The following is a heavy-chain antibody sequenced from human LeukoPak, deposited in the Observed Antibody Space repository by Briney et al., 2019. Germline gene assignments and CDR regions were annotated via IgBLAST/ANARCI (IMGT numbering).Heavy chain of an antibody. D-gene: IGHD5-12*01. J-gene: IGHJ6*02. Sequence: GGSLRLSCAASGFSFSDYAMNWVRQAPGKGLEWVSAISGSGGSTYYADSVKGRFTFSRGNSKNTLYLQMNSLRAEDTAVYYCAKEGYPVAWYYYYGMDVWGQGTLVTVSS. CDR2: ISGSGGST. CDR1: GFSFSDYA. CDR3: AKEGYPVAWYYYYGMDV. V-gene: IGHV3-23*01.